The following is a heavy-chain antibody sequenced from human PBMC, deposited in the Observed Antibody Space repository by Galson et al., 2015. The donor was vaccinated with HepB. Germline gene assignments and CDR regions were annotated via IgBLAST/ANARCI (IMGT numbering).Heavy chain of an antibody. CDR3: AKAFMGSSSSHFDY. J-gene: IGHJ4*02. CDR1: GFTFSSYA. D-gene: IGHD6-13*01. CDR2: ISGSGGST. Sequence: SLRLSCAASGFTFSSYAMSWVRQAPGKGLEWVSAISGSGGSTYYADSVKGRLTISRDNSKNTLYLQMNSLRAEDTAVYYCAKAFMGSSSSHFDYWGQGTLVTVSS. V-gene: IGHV3-23*01.